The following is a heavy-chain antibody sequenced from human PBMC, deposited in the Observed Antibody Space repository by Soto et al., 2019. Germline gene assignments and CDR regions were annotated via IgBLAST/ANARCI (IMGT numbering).Heavy chain of an antibody. CDR2: ISYDGSNK. CDR3: ARCNDYYYYYGMDV. J-gene: IGHJ6*02. Sequence: GGSLRLSCAASGFTFSSYAMHWVRQAPGKGLEWVAVISYDGSNKYYADSVKGRFTISRDNSKNTLYLQMNSLRAEDTAVYYCARCNDYYYYYGMDVWGQGTTVTVSS. V-gene: IGHV3-30-3*01. CDR1: GFTFSSYA.